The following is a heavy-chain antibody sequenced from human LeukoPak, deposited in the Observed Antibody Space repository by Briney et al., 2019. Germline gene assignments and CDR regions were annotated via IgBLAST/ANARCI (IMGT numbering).Heavy chain of an antibody. D-gene: IGHD2-2*01. CDR2: VYTSGST. Sequence: SETLSLTCTVSGGSISSYYWYWIRQPAGMGLEWIGRVYTSGSTNYNPSFKSRVTISVDTSKNQFSLKLSSVTAADTAVYYCARDCSRTGCYSPSLDVWGQGTTVTVSS. V-gene: IGHV4-4*07. CDR3: ARDCSRTGCYSPSLDV. J-gene: IGHJ6*02. CDR1: GGSISSYY.